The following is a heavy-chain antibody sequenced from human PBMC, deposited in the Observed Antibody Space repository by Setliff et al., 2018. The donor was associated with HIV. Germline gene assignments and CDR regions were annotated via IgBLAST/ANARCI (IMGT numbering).Heavy chain of an antibody. V-gene: IGHV1-18*01. Sequence: ASVKVSCKASGYTFTSYGISWVRQAPGQGLEWMGWISAYNGNTIYAQKVQSRVTMTTDTSTSTAYMELRSLRSDDTAVYYCARSGPQTTWYFDRSGYSHNYWGQGTLVTVSS. J-gene: IGHJ4*02. CDR3: ARSGPQTTWYFDRSGYSHNY. D-gene: IGHD3-22*01. CDR2: ISAYNGNT. CDR1: GYTFTSYG.